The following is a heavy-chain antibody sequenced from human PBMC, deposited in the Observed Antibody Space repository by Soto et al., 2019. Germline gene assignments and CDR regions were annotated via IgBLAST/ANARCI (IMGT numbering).Heavy chain of an antibody. Sequence: QVQLVQSGAEVKKPGASVKVSCKASGYTFTSYGISWVRQAPGQGLEWVGWISAYNGNTNYAQKLQGTGTITTATSTSTTYMELRSLRSDDTAVYYCASQGYCSGGSCYSGGRFAFDIWGQGTMVTVSS. J-gene: IGHJ3*02. CDR1: GYTFTSYG. CDR3: ASQGYCSGGSCYSGGRFAFDI. CDR2: ISAYNGNT. D-gene: IGHD2-15*01. V-gene: IGHV1-18*01.